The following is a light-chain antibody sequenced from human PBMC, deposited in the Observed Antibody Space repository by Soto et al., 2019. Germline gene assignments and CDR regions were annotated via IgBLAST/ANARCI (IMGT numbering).Light chain of an antibody. CDR1: QGISSY. V-gene: IGKV1-8*01. Sequence: AIRMTQTPSSSSAYTGDRVTITCRASQGISSYLAWYQQKPGKAPKLLLYAASTLQSEGPSRFSGSGSGTDFTLTISCLQSEDFATYYCQHYYSYPFPFGGGTKVEIK. J-gene: IGKJ4*01. CDR3: QHYYSYPFP. CDR2: AAS.